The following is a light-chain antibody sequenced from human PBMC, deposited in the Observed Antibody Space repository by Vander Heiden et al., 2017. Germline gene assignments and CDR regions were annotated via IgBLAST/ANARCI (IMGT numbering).Light chain of an antibody. CDR2: DAS. Sequence: EIVLTQSPATLSLSPGERATLSCRASRSVSSYLAWYHQKPGQAPRLLIYDASNRATCIVARFSGSGDGTDFTLTISSRVPEDFAVYYCQQRNNGPPVITFGGGTKVEIK. V-gene: IGKV3-11*01. CDR1: RSVSSY. CDR3: QQRNNGPPVIT. J-gene: IGKJ4*01.